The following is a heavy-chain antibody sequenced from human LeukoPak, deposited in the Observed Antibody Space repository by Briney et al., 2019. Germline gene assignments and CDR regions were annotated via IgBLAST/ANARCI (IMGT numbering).Heavy chain of an antibody. CDR1: GFTFSSYS. D-gene: IGHD1-26*01. J-gene: IGHJ4*02. V-gene: IGHV3-21*01. CDR3: ARVEGATPFDY. CDR2: ISSSSSYI. Sequence: GGSLRLSCAASGFTFSSYSMNWVRQAPGKGLEWVSSISSSSSYIYYADSVKGRFTISRDNAKNSLCLQMNSLRAEDTAVYYCARVEGATPFDYWGQGTLVTVSS.